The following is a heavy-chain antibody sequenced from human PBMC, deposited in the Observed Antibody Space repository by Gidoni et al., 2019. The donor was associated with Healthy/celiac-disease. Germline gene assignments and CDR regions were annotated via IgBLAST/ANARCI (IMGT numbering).Heavy chain of an antibody. J-gene: IGHJ4*02. V-gene: IGHV4-31*03. Sequence: HVQLQESGPGLVKPSQTLSLTCTVSGGSISSGGYSWSWIRHHPGKGLEWIGYIYYSGSNYYNPSLKSRVTISVDTSKNQFSLKLSSVTAADTAVYYCARGILITMIVVVPGYFDYWGQGTLVTVSS. D-gene: IGHD3-22*01. CDR2: IYYSGSN. CDR3: ARGILITMIVVVPGYFDY. CDR1: GGSISSGGYS.